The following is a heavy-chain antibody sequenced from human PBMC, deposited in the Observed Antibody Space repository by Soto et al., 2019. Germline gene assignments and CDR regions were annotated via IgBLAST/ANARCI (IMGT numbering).Heavy chain of an antibody. CDR1: GGTFINSA. D-gene: IGHD5-18*01. V-gene: IGHV1-69*06. CDR3: AREKAPFSDVETVNV. J-gene: IGHJ6*02. Sequence: QVQMVQSGAEVKQPGSSVKVSCTTSGGTFINSAISWVRQAPGQGLEWMGGIIPIFDTANYAQKFQGRVTITADTSTTTVYMELNSLRSEDTAVYYCAREKAPFSDVETVNVCGQGTTVTVSS. CDR2: IIPIFDTA.